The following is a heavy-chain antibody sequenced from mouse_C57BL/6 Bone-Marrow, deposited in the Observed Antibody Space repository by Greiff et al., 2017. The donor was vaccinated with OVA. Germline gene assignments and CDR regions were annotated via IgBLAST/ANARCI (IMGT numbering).Heavy chain of an antibody. CDR3: ARANYYGSSYPLYAMDY. J-gene: IGHJ4*01. V-gene: IGHV3-6*01. CDR2: ISYDGSN. CDR1: GYSITSGYY. D-gene: IGHD1-1*01. Sequence: ESGPGLVKPSQSLSLTCSVTGYSITSGYYWNWIRQFPGNKLEWMGYISYDGSNNYNPSLKIRISITRDTSKNQFFLKLNSVTTEDTATYYCARANYYGSSYPLYAMDYWGQGTSVTVSS.